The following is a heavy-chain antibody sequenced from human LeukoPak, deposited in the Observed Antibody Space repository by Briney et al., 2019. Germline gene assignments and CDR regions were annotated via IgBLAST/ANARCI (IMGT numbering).Heavy chain of an antibody. J-gene: IGHJ4*02. V-gene: IGHV3-23*01. Sequence: GGSLRLSCAASGFTLSKCAMNWVRQAPGKGLEWVSGIDGSGGRPPSADSVKGRFTISKDIPKNTLYLQMDSLRAEDTAAYYCARGKDHDFWNPFDHWGQGTLVTVSS. CDR3: ARGKDHDFWNPFDH. D-gene: IGHD3-3*01. CDR2: IDGSGGRP. CDR1: GFTLSKCA.